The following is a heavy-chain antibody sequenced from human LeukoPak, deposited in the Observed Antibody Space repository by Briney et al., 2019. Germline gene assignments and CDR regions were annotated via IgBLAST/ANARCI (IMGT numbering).Heavy chain of an antibody. D-gene: IGHD2-2*01. J-gene: IGHJ3*02. Sequence: SETLSLTCTVSGGSISSYYWSWIRQPAGKGLEWIGRIYTSGSTNYNPSLKSRVTMSVDTSKNQSSLKLSSVTAADTAVYYCARVASPDIVVVPAAMHLDIWGQGTMITVSS. CDR1: GGSISSYY. V-gene: IGHV4-4*07. CDR3: ARVASPDIVVVPAAMHLDI. CDR2: IYTSGST.